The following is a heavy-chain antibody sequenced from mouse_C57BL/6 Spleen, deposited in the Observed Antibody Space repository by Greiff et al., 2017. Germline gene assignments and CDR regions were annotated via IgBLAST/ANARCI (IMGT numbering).Heavy chain of an antibody. CDR3: ARDYYGSSWYYYAMDY. CDR2: ISSGSSTI. Sequence: EVHLVESGGGLVKPGGSLKLSCAASGFTFSDYGMHWVRQAPEKGLEWVAYISSGSSTIYYADTVKGRFTISRDNAKNTLFLQMTSLRSEDTAMYYCARDYYGSSWYYYAMDYWGQGASVTVSS. D-gene: IGHD1-1*01. CDR1: GFTFSDYG. J-gene: IGHJ4*01. V-gene: IGHV5-17*01.